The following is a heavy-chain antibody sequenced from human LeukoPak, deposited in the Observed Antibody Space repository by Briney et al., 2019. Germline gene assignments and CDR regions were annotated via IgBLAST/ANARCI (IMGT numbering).Heavy chain of an antibody. J-gene: IGHJ4*02. CDR3: ARDMGYSYGYSYFDH. Sequence: GGSLRLSCAASGFTFDDYGMTWVRQAPGKGLEWVSGINWNGDRTGYADSVKGRFTISRDNAKNSLYLQMNSLRVEDTAVYYCARDMGYSYGYSYFDHWGQGTLVTVSS. V-gene: IGHV3-20*04. D-gene: IGHD5-18*01. CDR2: INWNGDRT. CDR1: GFTFDDYG.